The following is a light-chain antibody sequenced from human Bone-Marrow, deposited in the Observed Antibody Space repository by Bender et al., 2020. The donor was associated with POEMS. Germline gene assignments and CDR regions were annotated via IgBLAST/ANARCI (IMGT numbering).Light chain of an antibody. V-gene: IGLV1-47*02. CDR2: SSH. J-gene: IGLJ7*01. Sequence: QSVLTQPPSTSGTPGQRVTISCSGSSANIGNNYVFWCQHLPGTAPKLLIYSSHRRPSEVPDRFSGSRSGTSASLAISGLQSEDEADYYCAAWDDSLSGPHAVFGGGTQLTVL. CDR3: AAWDDSLSGPHAV. CDR1: SANIGNNY.